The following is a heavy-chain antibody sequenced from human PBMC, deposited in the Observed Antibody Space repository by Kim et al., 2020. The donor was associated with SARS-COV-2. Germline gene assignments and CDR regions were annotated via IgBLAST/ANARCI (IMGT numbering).Heavy chain of an antibody. V-gene: IGHV1-18*01. CDR3: ARTDILTGYNWFDP. D-gene: IGHD3-9*01. Sequence: AQKLQGRGTMTTDTSTRTAYMELRSLRSDDTAVYYCARTDILTGYNWFDPWGQGTLVTVSS. J-gene: IGHJ5*02.